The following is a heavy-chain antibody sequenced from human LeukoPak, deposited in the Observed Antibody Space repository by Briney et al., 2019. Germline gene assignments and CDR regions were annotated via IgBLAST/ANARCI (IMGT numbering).Heavy chain of an antibody. CDR2: IDYSAST. CDR1: GGSISTYY. D-gene: IGHD3-10*01. V-gene: IGHV4-59*12. CDR3: ARERRITMVRGVTLENDY. J-gene: IGHJ4*02. Sequence: PSETLSLTCTVSGGSISTYYWSWIRQPPGKGLEWIAYIDYSASTNYNPSLKSRVTISVDTSKNQFSLKLSSVTAADTAVYYCARERRITMVRGVTLENDYWGQGTLVTVSS.